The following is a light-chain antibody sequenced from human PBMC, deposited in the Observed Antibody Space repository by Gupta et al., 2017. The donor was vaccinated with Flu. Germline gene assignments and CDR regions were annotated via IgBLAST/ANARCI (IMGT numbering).Light chain of an antibody. CDR1: QGFRSD. CDR2: TAS. J-gene: IGKJ1*01. Sequence: DIGMTQSPSTLSASSGDRVTISCRASQGFRSDLAWYQQKPGKAPRLLIYTASTMQSGIPARFSGSGSGTEFTLTISSLQPEDFAAYCCQQHNTCPPTFGQGTKVEIK. V-gene: IGKV1-17*01. CDR3: QQHNTCPPT.